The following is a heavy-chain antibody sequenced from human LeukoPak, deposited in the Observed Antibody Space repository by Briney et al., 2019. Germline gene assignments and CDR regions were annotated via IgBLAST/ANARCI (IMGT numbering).Heavy chain of an antibody. J-gene: IGHJ4*02. CDR3: ARAWLGYYDSSGYYWDY. V-gene: IGHV4-39*07. CDR2: IYYSGST. D-gene: IGHD3-22*01. CDR1: GGSISSSSYY. Sequence: SETLSLTCTVSGGSISSSSYYWGWIRQPPGKGLEWIGSIYYSGSTYYNPSLKSRVTISVDTSKNQFSLKLSSVTAADTAVYYCARAWLGYYDSSGYYWDYWGQGTLVTVSS.